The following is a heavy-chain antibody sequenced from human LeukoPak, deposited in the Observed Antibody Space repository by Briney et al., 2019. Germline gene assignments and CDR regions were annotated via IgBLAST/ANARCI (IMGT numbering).Heavy chain of an antibody. CDR1: GYTFTSYG. J-gene: IGHJ3*02. D-gene: IGHD3-22*01. CDR2: ISAYNGNT. CDR3: ARSQYHYYDSSGYYEVDAFDI. V-gene: IGHV1-18*01. Sequence: ASVKVSCKASGYTFTSYGISWVRQAPGQGLEWMGWISAYNGNTNYAQKLQGRVTMTTDTSTSTAYMELRSLRSDDTAVYYCARSQYHYYDSSGYYEVDAFDIWGQGTMVTVSS.